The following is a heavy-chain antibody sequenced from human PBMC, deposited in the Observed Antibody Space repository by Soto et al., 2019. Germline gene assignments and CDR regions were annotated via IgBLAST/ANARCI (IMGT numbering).Heavy chain of an antibody. D-gene: IGHD6-13*01. CDR1: GFTVSSNY. V-gene: IGHV3-53*02. J-gene: IGHJ4*02. Sequence: EVQLVETGGGLIQPGGSLRLSCAASGFTVSSNYMSWVRQAPGKGLEWVSVIYSGGSTYYTDSVKGRFTISRDNSKNTLYLQMNSLRAEDTAVYYCARLDSSSSAGFDYWGQGTLVTVSS. CDR3: ARLDSSSSAGFDY. CDR2: IYSGGST.